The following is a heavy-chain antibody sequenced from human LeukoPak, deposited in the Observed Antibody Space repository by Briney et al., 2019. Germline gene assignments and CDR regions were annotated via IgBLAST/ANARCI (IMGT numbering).Heavy chain of an antibody. CDR2: INHSGYT. Sequence: PSETLSLTCAVSGVSFDDYYWSWVRQTPGKGLEWVGEINHSGYTNDSPSLKSRVTLSIDTSRKQFSLNLRSVTVADTGIYYCTRMTAGHDYWGQGTLVTVSS. CDR1: GVSFDDYY. CDR3: TRMTAGHDY. D-gene: IGHD2-21*02. V-gene: IGHV4-34*01. J-gene: IGHJ4*02.